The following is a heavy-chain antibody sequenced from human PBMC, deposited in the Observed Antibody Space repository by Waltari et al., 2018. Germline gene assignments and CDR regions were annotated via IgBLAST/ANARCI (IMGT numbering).Heavy chain of an antibody. CDR3: TRGRIYCSSTSCYWVGETRVGVFDY. Sequence: EVQLVESGGGLVQPGRSLRLSCTASGFTFGDYAMSWFRQAPGKGLEWVGFIRSKAYGGTTEYAASVKGRFTISRDDSKSIAYLQMNSLKTEDTAVYYCTRGRIYCSSTSCYWVGETRVGVFDYWGQGTLVTVSS. CDR2: IRSKAYGGTT. V-gene: IGHV3-49*03. J-gene: IGHJ4*02. D-gene: IGHD2-2*01. CDR1: GFTFGDYA.